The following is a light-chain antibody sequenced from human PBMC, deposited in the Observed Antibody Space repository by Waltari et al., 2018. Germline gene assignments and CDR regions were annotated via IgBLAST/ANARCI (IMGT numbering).Light chain of an antibody. CDR1: SIGSKT. CDR2: GVC. J-gene: IGLJ2*01. V-gene: IGLV3-21*02. CDR3: HVWDASSAHIV. Sequence: SYVLTQAPSVSVAPGRTAGITCGGNSIGSKTVHWYQQKPGQAPLLVVDGVCDRPSGIPERFSGSNSVDTATLTISRVEAGDEADYYCHVWDASSAHIVFGGGTKLTVL.